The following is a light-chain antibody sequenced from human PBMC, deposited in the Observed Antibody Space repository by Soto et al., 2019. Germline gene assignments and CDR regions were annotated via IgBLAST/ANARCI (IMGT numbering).Light chain of an antibody. J-gene: IGKJ1*01. CDR1: LNIDSW. CDR2: SAS. CDR3: QEFHSSSRT. Sequence: DIRMTQSPSTLSASLGDRVTISCRASLNIDSWLAWYQQRPGGIPQLLIYSASNLQNGVPSRFSGSGSGTDFTLTINGLQPDDFATYYCQEFHSSSRTFGQGTRV. V-gene: IGKV1-5*03.